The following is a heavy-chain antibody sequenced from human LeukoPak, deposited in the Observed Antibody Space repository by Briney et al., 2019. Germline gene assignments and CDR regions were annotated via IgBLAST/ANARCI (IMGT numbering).Heavy chain of an antibody. Sequence: SETLSLTCAVYGGSFSGYYWSWIRQPPGKGLEWIGEINHSGSTNYNPSLNNRLTISLDTSKNQFSLKLSSVTAADTAVYYCARDFRGRYCSGGSCYSEADYWGQGTLVTVSS. CDR1: GGSFSGYY. V-gene: IGHV4-34*01. J-gene: IGHJ4*02. D-gene: IGHD2-15*01. CDR2: INHSGST. CDR3: ARDFRGRYCSGGSCYSEADY.